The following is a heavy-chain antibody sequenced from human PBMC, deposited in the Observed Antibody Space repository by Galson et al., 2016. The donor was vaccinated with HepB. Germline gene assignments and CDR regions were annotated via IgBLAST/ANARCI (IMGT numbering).Heavy chain of an antibody. CDR1: GGSVSSDNYY. Sequence: ETLSLTCTVSGGSVSSDNYYWTWIRQPPGKGLEWIGFSQHSGNTNCNPSLKSRVTISVDTSKNQFSLKMTSVTAADTAVYYCARDQDGSYMAYWGLGTLVTVSS. V-gene: IGHV4-61*01. D-gene: IGHD1-26*01. CDR2: SQHSGNT. CDR3: ARDQDGSYMAY. J-gene: IGHJ4*02.